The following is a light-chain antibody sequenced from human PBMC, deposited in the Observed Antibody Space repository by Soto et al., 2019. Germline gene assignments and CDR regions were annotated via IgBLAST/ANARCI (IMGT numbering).Light chain of an antibody. V-gene: IGKV1-9*01. Sequence: DIQLTQSPSFLSASVGDGVTITCRASQGIRSLLTWYQQKPGKAPKLLIYAASTLQSGVPSRFSGGGSGTDFTLTINSLQPEDFATYYCLHFNNFPLTFGGGTKVVVK. J-gene: IGKJ4*01. CDR1: QGIRSL. CDR2: AAS. CDR3: LHFNNFPLT.